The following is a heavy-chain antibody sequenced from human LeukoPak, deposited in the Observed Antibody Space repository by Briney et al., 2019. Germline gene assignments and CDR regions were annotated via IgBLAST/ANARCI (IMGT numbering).Heavy chain of an antibody. Sequence: ASVKVSCKASGYTFTSYGISWVRQAPGQGLEWMGWISAYNGNTNYAQKLQGRVTMTTDTSTSTAYMELRSLRSDDTAVYYCAKTDCTSSSCYTIDSWGQGTLVTVSS. D-gene: IGHD2-2*02. V-gene: IGHV1-18*01. J-gene: IGHJ4*02. CDR3: AKTDCTSSSCYTIDS. CDR2: ISAYNGNT. CDR1: GYTFTSYG.